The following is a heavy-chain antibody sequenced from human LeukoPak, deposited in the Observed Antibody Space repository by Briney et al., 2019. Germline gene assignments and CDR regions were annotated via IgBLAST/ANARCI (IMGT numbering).Heavy chain of an antibody. CDR3: AKEGCSSTSCYGGTGFDP. D-gene: IGHD2-2*01. CDR2: IYSGGNT. J-gene: IGHJ5*02. CDR1: GLTVSSNC. Sequence: GGSLRLSCAASGLTVSSNCMSWVRQAPGKGLEWVSFIYSGGNTYYADSVKGRFTISRDNSKNTLYLQMNLLRAEDTAVYYCAKEGCSSTSCYGGTGFDPWGQGTLVTVSS. V-gene: IGHV3-53*01.